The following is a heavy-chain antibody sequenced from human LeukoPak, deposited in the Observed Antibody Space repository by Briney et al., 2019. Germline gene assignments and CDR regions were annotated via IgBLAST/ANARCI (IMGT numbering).Heavy chain of an antibody. CDR3: AREGTVGYHGAFDI. J-gene: IGHJ3*02. CDR1: GFTVSSNY. CDR2: IYSGGST. D-gene: IGHD5-12*01. V-gene: IGHV3-53*01. Sequence: PGGSLRLSCAASGFTVSSNYMSWVRQAPGKGLEWVSVIYSGGSTYYADSVKGRFTISRDNSKNTLYLQMNSLRAEDTAVYYCAREGTVGYHGAFDIWGQGTMVTVSS.